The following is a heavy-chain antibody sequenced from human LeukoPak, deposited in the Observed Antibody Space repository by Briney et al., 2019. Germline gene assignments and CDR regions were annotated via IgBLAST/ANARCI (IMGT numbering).Heavy chain of an antibody. CDR1: GYSFTTYC. V-gene: IGHV5-51*01. D-gene: IGHD2-2*01. J-gene: IGHJ4*02. CDR3: ARLQGCSSNSCRPVY. Sequence: GESLNTSCRGSGYSFTTYCIAWGRQMPGKGLEWMGIIYPGDSDTRYTPSFQGQVTMSANKSINTAYLQWSSLKASDTAMYYCARLQGCSSNSCRPVYWGGGTLVSVSP. CDR2: IYPGDSDT.